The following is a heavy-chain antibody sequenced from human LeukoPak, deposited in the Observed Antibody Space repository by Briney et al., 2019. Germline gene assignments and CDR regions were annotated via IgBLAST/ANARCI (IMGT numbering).Heavy chain of an antibody. D-gene: IGHD5-18*01. CDR3: ARVGYSYGDDAFDI. CDR2: IYYSGST. Sequence: SETLSLTCTVSGGSISSYYCSWIRQPPGKGLEWIGYIYYSGSTNYNPSLKSRVTISVDTSKNQFSLKLSSVTAADTAVYYCARVGYSYGDDAFDIWGQGTMVTVSS. V-gene: IGHV4-59*01. CDR1: GGSISSYY. J-gene: IGHJ3*02.